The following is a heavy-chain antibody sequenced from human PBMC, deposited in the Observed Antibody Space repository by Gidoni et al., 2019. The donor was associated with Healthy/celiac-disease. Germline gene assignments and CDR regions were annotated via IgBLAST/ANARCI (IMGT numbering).Heavy chain of an antibody. CDR1: GGTFSSYA. J-gene: IGHJ6*02. Sequence: QVQLVQSGAEVKKPGSSVKVSCKASGGTFSSYAISWVRQAPGQGLEWMGGIIPIFGTANYAQKFQGRVTITADESTSTAYMELSSLRSEDTAVYYCARVPHPYSNRHYYYYYGMDVWGQGTTVTVSS. D-gene: IGHD4-4*01. CDR3: ARVPHPYSNRHYYYYYGMDV. CDR2: IIPIFGTA. V-gene: IGHV1-69*01.